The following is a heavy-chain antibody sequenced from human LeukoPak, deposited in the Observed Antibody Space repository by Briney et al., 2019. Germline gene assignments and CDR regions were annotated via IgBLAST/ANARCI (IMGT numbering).Heavy chain of an antibody. CDR3: ARGRFPGSGGRYNSFDY. J-gene: IGHJ4*02. D-gene: IGHD3-10*01. CDR1: GYTFTSYG. V-gene: IGHV1-18*01. Sequence: WASVKVSCKASGYTFTSYGITWVRQAPGQGLEWMGWISVDNGNTNYAQKFQGRLTMTADTSTSTAYMDLRSLRSDDTAVYYCARGRFPGSGGRYNSFDYWGQGTLVTVSS. CDR2: ISVDNGNT.